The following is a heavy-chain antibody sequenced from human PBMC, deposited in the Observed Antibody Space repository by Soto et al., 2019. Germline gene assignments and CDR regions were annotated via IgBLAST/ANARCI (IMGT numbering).Heavy chain of an antibody. CDR2: ISGRGTTT. CDR1: GFSFSSYT. V-gene: IGHV3-48*02. CDR3: ARLGYWSRVTWKYYFYYDGSDG. J-gene: IGHJ6*02. D-gene: IGHD2-2*01. Sequence: PGWSLRLSCEASGFSFSSYTMNWVRQAPGKGLEWVSFISGRGTTTYYADSVKGRFTVSRDNAKNSLYLEVTSLRDEDTAVYYCARLGYWSRVTWKYYFYYDGSDGGGQGTTVTV.